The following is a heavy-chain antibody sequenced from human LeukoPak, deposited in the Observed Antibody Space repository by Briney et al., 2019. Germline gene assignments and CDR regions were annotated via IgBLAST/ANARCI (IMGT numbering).Heavy chain of an antibody. V-gene: IGHV1-8*01. Sequence: ASVKVSCKSSGYTFTQYDLNWVRQAPGRGLEWMGWMNPHSGNTGYAQKFQGRVTMTRNSSRSTAYLELCSLTSEDTAVYYCARDDRGSYDYWGQGTPVTVSS. J-gene: IGHJ4*02. CDR3: ARDDRGSYDY. D-gene: IGHD1-26*01. CDR2: MNPHSGNT. CDR1: GYTFTQYD.